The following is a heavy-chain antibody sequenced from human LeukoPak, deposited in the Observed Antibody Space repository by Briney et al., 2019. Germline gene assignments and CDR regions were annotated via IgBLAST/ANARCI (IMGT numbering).Heavy chain of an antibody. Sequence: PGGSLRLSCAASGFTVITNDMTCVRQAPGKGLEWVSVLYSDGNTKYADSVQGRFTISRDNSKNTLYLEMNSLSPDDTAAYYCARGVEPLAANTLAYWGQGTLVTVSS. V-gene: IGHV3-53*01. J-gene: IGHJ4*02. CDR2: LYSDGNT. CDR1: GFTVITND. CDR3: ARGVEPLAANTLAY. D-gene: IGHD1-14*01.